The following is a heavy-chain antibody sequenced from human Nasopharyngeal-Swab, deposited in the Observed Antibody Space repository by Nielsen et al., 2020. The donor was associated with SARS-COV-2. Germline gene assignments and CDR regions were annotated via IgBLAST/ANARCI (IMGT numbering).Heavy chain of an antibody. CDR3: ARGFNNGPFDN. Sequence: GESLKISCAASGATWGDYGTSWVRQDPGKGLQWVSGINRNGGSSGYADSVKGRFTISRDNARNSLYLQMNSLRAEDTALYYCARGFNNGPFDNWGQGTLVTVSS. D-gene: IGHD1/OR15-1a*01. V-gene: IGHV3-20*04. CDR1: GATWGDYG. CDR2: INRNGGSS. J-gene: IGHJ4*02.